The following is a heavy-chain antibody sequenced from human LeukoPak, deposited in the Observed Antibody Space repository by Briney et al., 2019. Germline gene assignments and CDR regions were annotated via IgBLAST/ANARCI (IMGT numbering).Heavy chain of an antibody. V-gene: IGHV4-59*01. CDR3: ARGGLENGYHSNDGFDI. CDR2: IYYSGST. J-gene: IGHJ3*02. D-gene: IGHD3-22*01. Sequence: PSETLSLTCTVSGGSISGYYWSWIRQPPGKGLEWIGHIYYSGSTKYNPSLKSRVTMSVDTSRNQFSLKLSSVTAADTAVYYCARGGLENGYHSNDGFDIWGQGTMVTVSS. CDR1: GGSISGYY.